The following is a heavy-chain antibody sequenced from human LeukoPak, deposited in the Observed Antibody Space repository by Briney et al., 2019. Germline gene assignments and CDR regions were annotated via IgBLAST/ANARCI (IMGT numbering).Heavy chain of an antibody. D-gene: IGHD6-19*01. Sequence: GGSLRLSCAASGFTFSSYSMNWVRQAPGKGLEWVSSISSSSSYIYYADSVKGRFTISRDNAKNTLYLQMNSLRAEDTAVYYCARRSGIAVAGAFDYWGQGTLVTVSS. J-gene: IGHJ4*02. CDR1: GFTFSSYS. CDR3: ARRSGIAVAGAFDY. V-gene: IGHV3-21*04. CDR2: ISSSSSYI.